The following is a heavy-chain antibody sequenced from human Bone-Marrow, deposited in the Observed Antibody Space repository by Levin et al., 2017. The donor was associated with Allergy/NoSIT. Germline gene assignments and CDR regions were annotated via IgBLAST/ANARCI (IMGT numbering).Heavy chain of an antibody. Sequence: GGSLRLSCAASGFTFDDYAMHWVRQAPGKGLEWVSGISWNSGSIGYADSVKGRFTISRDNAKNSLYLQMNSLRAEDTALYYCAKDSGRYDILTGYTNWGQGTLVTVSS. CDR1: GFTFDDYA. V-gene: IGHV3-9*01. CDR3: AKDSGRYDILTGYTN. CDR2: ISWNSGSI. J-gene: IGHJ4*02. D-gene: IGHD3-9*01.